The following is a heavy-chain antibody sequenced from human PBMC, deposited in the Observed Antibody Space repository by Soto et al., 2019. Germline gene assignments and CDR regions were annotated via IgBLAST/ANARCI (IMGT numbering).Heavy chain of an antibody. D-gene: IGHD6-6*01. J-gene: IGHJ6*02. V-gene: IGHV5-10-1*01. CDR3: ARHGTQLVYYYYYGMDV. Sequence: GESLKISCKGSGYSFTSYWISWVRQMPGKGLEWMGRIDPSDSYTNYSPSFQGHVTISADKSISTAYLQWSSLKASDTAMYYCARHGTQLVYYYYYGMDVWGQGTTVTVSS. CDR2: IDPSDSYT. CDR1: GYSFTSYW.